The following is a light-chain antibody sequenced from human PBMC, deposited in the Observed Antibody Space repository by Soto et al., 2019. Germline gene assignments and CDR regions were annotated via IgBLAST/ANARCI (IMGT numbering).Light chain of an antibody. CDR1: SGSIASNY. CDR2: EDN. CDR3: QSYDSSNHGV. V-gene: IGLV6-57*01. Sequence: NFMLTQPHSVSESPGKTVTISCTRSSGSIASNYVQWYQQRPGSSPTTVIFEDNQRPSGVPDRFSGSIDGSSNSASLTISGLRTDDEADYYCQSYDSSNHGVFGGGTKLTVL. J-gene: IGLJ3*02.